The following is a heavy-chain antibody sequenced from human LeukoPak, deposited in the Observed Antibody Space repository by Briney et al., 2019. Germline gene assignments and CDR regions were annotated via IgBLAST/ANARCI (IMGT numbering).Heavy chain of an antibody. CDR1: GGSISSSSYY. CDR2: IYYSGST. CDR3: ARQGASMVREYYFDY. V-gene: IGHV4-39*01. D-gene: IGHD3-10*01. J-gene: IGHJ4*02. Sequence: KPSETLSLTCTVSGGSISSSSYYWGWIRQPPGKGLEWIGSIYYSGSTYYNPSLKSRVTISVDTSKNQFSLKLSSVTAADTAVYYCARQGASMVREYYFDYWGQGTLVTVSS.